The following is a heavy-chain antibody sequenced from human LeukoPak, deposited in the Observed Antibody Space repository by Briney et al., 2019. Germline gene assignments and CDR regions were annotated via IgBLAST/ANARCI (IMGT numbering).Heavy chain of an antibody. J-gene: IGHJ5*02. V-gene: IGHV4-59*01. Sequence: SSETLSLTCTVSGGSISSYYWSWIRQPPGKGLEWIGYIYYSGSTNYNPSLKSRVTISVDTSKNQFSLKLSSVTAADTAVYYCARVEYSSSWWKGFDPWGQGTLVTVSS. CDR1: GGSISSYY. CDR2: IYYSGST. D-gene: IGHD6-13*01. CDR3: ARVEYSSSWWKGFDP.